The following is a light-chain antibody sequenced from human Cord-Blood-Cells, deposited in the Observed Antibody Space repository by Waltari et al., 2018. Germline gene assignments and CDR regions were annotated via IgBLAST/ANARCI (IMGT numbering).Light chain of an antibody. Sequence: QSALTQPRSVSGSPGQSVTISCTGTSSDVGGYNYVSWYQQHPGKAPKLMIYDVSKRPSGVPVRFFGSKSGNTASLTISGLQAEDEADYYCCSYAGSYPVVFGGGTKLTVL. CDR3: CSYAGSYPVV. V-gene: IGLV2-11*01. J-gene: IGLJ2*01. CDR1: SSDVGGYNY. CDR2: DVS.